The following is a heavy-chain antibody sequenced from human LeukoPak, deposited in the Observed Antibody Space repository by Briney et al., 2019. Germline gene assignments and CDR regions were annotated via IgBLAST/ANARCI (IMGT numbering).Heavy chain of an antibody. D-gene: IGHD4-4*01. CDR1: GYTFTGYY. V-gene: IGHV1-2*02. J-gene: IGHJ6*02. Sequence: ASVKVSCKASGYTFTGYYMHWVRQAPGQGLEWMGWINPNSGGTNYAQTFQGRVTMTRDTSISTAYMDLSRLRSDDTAVSYSARSCLVRITVTTRHYGMDVWGQGTTVTVSS. CDR3: ARSCLVRITVTTRHYGMDV. CDR2: INPNSGGT.